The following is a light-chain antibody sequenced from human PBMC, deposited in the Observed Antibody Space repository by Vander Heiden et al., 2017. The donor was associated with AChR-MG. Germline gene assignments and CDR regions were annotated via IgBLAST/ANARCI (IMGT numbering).Light chain of an antibody. V-gene: IGKV1-39*01. Sequence: DIPMTQSPSSLSASVGDRVTITCRASQSISSYLNWYQQKPGKAPKLLIYAASSLQSGVPSRFRGSGSGTDFTRTISSLQPEDFATDYCQQSYRNPHTFGQGTKLEIK. CDR2: AAS. CDR1: QSISSY. CDR3: QQSYRNPHT. J-gene: IGKJ2*01.